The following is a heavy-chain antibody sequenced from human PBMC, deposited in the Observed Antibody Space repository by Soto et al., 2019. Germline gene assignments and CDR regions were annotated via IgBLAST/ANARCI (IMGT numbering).Heavy chain of an antibody. CDR3: ARGWGYDSTDYYYAY. Sequence: QVQLVQSGAEVRKPGSSVRVSCKASGGSFNSHTISWVRQAPGQGLEWMGGIIPIFGQANDPHKFQGRVTIIADQSTRTVYKKLSSLRSDDTAIYSCARGWGYDSTDYYYAYWGQGTLVIVSS. CDR1: GGSFNSHT. CDR2: IIPIFGQA. D-gene: IGHD3-22*01. V-gene: IGHV1-69*01. J-gene: IGHJ4*02.